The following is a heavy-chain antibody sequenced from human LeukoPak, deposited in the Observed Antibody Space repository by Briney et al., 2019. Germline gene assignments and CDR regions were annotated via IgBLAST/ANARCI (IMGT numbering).Heavy chain of an antibody. CDR1: GGTFSSYA. CDR2: IIPILGIA. J-gene: IGHJ5*02. D-gene: IGHD2-2*01. Sequence: SVKVSCKASGGTFSSYAISWVRQAPGQGLEWMGRIIPILGIANYAQRFQGRVTITADKSTSTAYMELSSLRSEDTAVYYCARDLPDIVVVPAAMMGNWFDPWAQETLVTVSS. CDR3: ARDLPDIVVVPAAMMGNWFDP. V-gene: IGHV1-69*04.